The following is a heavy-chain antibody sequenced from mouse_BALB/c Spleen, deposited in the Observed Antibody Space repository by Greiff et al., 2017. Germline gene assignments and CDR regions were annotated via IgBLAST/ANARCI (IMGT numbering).Heavy chain of an antibody. V-gene: IGHV1S137*01. CDR3: AGARATSYYYAMDY. Sequence: QLQQSGAELVRPGVSVKISCKGSGYTFTDYAMHWVKQSHAKSLEWIGVISTYYGDASYNQKFKGKATMTVDKSSSTAYMELARLTSEDSAIYYCAGARATSYYYAMDYWGQGTSVTVSS. CDR1: GYTFTDYA. J-gene: IGHJ4*01. CDR2: ISTYYGDA. D-gene: IGHD3-1*01.